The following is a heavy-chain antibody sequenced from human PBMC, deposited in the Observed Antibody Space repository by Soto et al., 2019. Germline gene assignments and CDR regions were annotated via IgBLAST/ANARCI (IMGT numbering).Heavy chain of an antibody. V-gene: IGHV3-21*01. D-gene: IGHD3-22*01. J-gene: IGHJ4*02. CDR1: GFTFSSYS. CDR2: ISSSSSYI. CDR3: ARCLDYYDSSAAY. Sequence: VGSLRLSCAASGFTFSSYSMNWVRQAPGKGLEWVSSISSSSSYIYYADSVKGRFTISRDNAKNSLYLQMNSLRAEDTAVYYCARCLDYYDSSAAYWAQGTLVTVSS.